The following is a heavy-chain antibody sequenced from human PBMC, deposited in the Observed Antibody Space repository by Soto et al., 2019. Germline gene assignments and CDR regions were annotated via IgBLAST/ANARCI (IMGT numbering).Heavy chain of an antibody. CDR2: INAGYGST. CDR1: GYSFTYYA. V-gene: IGHV1-3*01. Sequence: QVQLAQSGTEVKKPGASVKVSCKASGYSFTYYAIYWVRQAPGQRLEWMGWINAGYGSTKYSQKFQDRVTISSDTSASTAYMELSSLRSEDTAVYYCARAYKDPSIDAFDIWGQGTMVTVSS. CDR3: ARAYKDPSIDAFDI. J-gene: IGHJ3*02. D-gene: IGHD1-1*01.